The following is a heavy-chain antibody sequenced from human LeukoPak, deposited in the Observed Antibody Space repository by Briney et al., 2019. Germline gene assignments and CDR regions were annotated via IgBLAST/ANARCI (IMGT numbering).Heavy chain of an antibody. CDR2: IRYDGSNK. J-gene: IGHJ4*02. V-gene: IGHV3-30*02. D-gene: IGHD2-2*03. Sequence: PGGSLRLSCAASGFTSSSYGMHWVRQAPGKGLEWVAFIRYDGSNKYYADSVKGRFTISRDNSKNTLYLQMNSLRAEDTAVYYCANGHLSLGSLDYWGQGTLVTVSS. CDR1: GFTSSSYG. CDR3: ANGHLSLGSLDY.